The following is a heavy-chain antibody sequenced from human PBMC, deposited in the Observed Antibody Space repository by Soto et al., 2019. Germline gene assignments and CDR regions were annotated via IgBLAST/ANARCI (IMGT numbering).Heavy chain of an antibody. J-gene: IGHJ6*02. CDR3: ARAKRITMIVVVAGALSDYGMDV. CDR2: IYYSENT. D-gene: IGHD3-22*01. V-gene: IGHV4-30-4*01. CDR1: GVSISSGDYY. Sequence: SETLSLTCTVSGVSISSGDYYWSWIRQPPGKGLEWIGYIYYSENTYSNPSLKSRVAISGDTSKNQFSLKLSSVTAADTAVYYCARAKRITMIVVVAGALSDYGMDVWGQGTTVTVS.